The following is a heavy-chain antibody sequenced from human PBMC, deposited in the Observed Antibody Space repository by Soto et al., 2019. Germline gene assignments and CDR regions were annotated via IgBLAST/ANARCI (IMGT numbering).Heavy chain of an antibody. J-gene: IGHJ4*02. CDR1: GFTFRTYA. V-gene: IGHV3-23*01. Sequence: GGSLRLSCAASGFTFRTYAMGWVRQAPGKGLEWVSVMSNSGDETYYADSVKGRFTISRDNFQNTLYLQLSSLRADDTAVYYCAKDAARNSGWYYFDFWGQGTLVTVSS. CDR2: MSNSGDET. CDR3: AKDAARNSGWYYFDF. D-gene: IGHD6-19*01.